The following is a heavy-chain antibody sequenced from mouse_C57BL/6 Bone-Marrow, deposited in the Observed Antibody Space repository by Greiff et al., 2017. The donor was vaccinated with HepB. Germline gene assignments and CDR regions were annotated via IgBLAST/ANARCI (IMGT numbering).Heavy chain of an antibody. J-gene: IGHJ2*01. Sequence: EVQLQESGPELVKPGDSVKISCKASGYSFTGYFMNWVMQSHGKSLEWIGRINPYNGDTFYNQKFKGKATLTVDKSSSTAHMELRSLTSEDSAVYYCARAHSPYYYGSSYFDYWGQGTTLTVSS. CDR3: ARAHSPYYYGSSYFDY. D-gene: IGHD1-1*01. V-gene: IGHV1-20*01. CDR1: GYSFTGYF. CDR2: INPYNGDT.